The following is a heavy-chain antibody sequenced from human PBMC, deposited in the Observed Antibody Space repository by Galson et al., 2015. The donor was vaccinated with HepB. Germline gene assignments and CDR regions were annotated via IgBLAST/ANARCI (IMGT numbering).Heavy chain of an antibody. D-gene: IGHD3-10*01. V-gene: IGHV1-8*01. Sequence: SVKVSCKASGYTFTSYDINWVRQATGQGLEWMGWMNPNSGNTGYAQKFQGRVTMTRNTSISTAYMELSSLRSEDTAVYYCARGSDTYYYGSGSYGYWGQGTLVTVSS. CDR2: MNPNSGNT. J-gene: IGHJ4*02. CDR3: ARGSDTYYYGSGSYGY. CDR1: GYTFTSYD.